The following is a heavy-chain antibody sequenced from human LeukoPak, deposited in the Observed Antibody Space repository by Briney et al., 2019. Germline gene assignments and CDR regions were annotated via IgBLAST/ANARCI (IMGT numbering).Heavy chain of an antibody. J-gene: IGHJ4*02. V-gene: IGHV1-46*03. CDR2: INPSGGST. Sequence: ASVKVSCKASGYTFTSYYMHWVRQAPGQGLEWMGIINPSGGSTSYAQKFQGRVTMTRDTSTSTVHMELSSLRSEDTAVYYCARVARYDFWSGYLNFDYWGQGTLVTVSS. D-gene: IGHD3-3*01. CDR1: GYTFTSYY. CDR3: ARVARYDFWSGYLNFDY.